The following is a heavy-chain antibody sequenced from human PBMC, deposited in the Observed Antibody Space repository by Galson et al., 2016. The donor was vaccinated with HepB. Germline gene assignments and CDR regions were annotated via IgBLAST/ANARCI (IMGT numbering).Heavy chain of an antibody. CDR3: ARSSGWYGYFQQ. D-gene: IGHD6-19*01. V-gene: IGHV3-53*01. CDR2: IYSAGGT. CDR1: GFTVSSNY. Sequence: SLRLSCAASGFTVSSNYMSWVRQAPGKGLEWVSVIYSAGGTFYADSVKGRFSISRDNSKNTVYLQMNSLRAEDTAVYYCARSSGWYGYFQQWGQGTLVTVSS. J-gene: IGHJ1*01.